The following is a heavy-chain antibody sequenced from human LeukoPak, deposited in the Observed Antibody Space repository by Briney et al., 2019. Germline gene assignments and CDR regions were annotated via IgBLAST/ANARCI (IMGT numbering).Heavy chain of an antibody. V-gene: IGHV3-7*01. J-gene: IGHJ4*02. D-gene: IGHD6-19*01. Sequence: GGSLRLSCAASGFTFSSYWMIWVRQAPGKGLEWVANINQDGSEKYYVDSVKGRFTISRDNAKNSLYLQMNSLRAEDTAVYYCARTYSSGPFNYWGQGTLVTVSS. CDR1: GFTFSSYW. CDR2: INQDGSEK. CDR3: ARTYSSGPFNY.